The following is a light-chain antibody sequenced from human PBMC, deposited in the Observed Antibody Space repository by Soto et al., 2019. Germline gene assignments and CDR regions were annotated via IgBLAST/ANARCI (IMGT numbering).Light chain of an antibody. CDR1: SSDVGKYDY. J-gene: IGLJ1*01. CDR3: CSYAGSFPYV. CDR2: DVS. Sequence: QSALTQPPSASGSPGQSVTISCTGTSSDVGKYDYVSWFQHHPGKAPKLIIYDVSKRPSGVPDRFSGSKSGNTASLTISGLQAEDEADYYCCSYAGSFPYVFGTGTKLTV. V-gene: IGLV2-8*01.